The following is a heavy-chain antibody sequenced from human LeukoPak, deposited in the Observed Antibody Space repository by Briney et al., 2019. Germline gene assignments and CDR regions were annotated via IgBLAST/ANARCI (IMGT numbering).Heavy chain of an antibody. V-gene: IGHV3-7*01. J-gene: IGHJ4*02. CDR2: VKQDGTEK. CDR3: ARDYPPY. CDR1: GFTFSSYW. Sequence: GGSLRLSCAASGFTFSSYWMSWVRQAPGKGLEWVADVKQDGTEKNYVDSVKGRFTISRDNAKNSLYLQMNSLSAEDTALYFCARDYPPYLGQGTLVTVSA.